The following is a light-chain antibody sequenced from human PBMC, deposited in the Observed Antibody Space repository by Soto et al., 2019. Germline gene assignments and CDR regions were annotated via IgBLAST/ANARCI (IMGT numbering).Light chain of an antibody. V-gene: IGLV1-44*01. Sequence: QSVLTQPPSASGTPGQRVSISCSGGSSNIGSTAVDWYYQVPGTAPKLLIYSNNERPSGVPDRFSGSKFGTSASLAISGLQSEDEGDYFCATWDYDLSGVVFGGGTKLTVL. CDR2: SNN. CDR3: ATWDYDLSGVV. J-gene: IGLJ2*01. CDR1: SSNIGSTA.